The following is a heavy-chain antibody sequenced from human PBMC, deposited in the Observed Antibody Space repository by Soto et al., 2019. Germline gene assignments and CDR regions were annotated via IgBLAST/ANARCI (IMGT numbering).Heavy chain of an antibody. D-gene: IGHD4-17*01. Sequence: QVQLVESGGGVVQPGGSLRLSCAASGFTFGRHGMHWVRQAPGKGLEWVAVIGSDGRRASYADSVKGRFTISRDNGQNKLSLQMNSLRAEETAVYYCARDDDYGDNGLDYWGQGTLVTVSS. CDR2: IGSDGRRA. J-gene: IGHJ4*02. CDR3: ARDDDYGDNGLDY. CDR1: GFTFGRHG. V-gene: IGHV3-33*01.